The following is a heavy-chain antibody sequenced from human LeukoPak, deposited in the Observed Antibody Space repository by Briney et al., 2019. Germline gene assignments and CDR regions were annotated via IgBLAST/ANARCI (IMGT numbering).Heavy chain of an antibody. J-gene: IGHJ4*02. Sequence: GSLRLSCSASGFTFNNFPMSWVRQAPGKGLEWFSTIGSSDGRTYYAASVKGRFSISRDNSKNTLFLQMNSLRAEDAAIYYCARSQHGSYSDHWGQGTLVTVSS. CDR1: GFTFNNFP. CDR3: ARSQHGSYSDH. CDR2: IGSSDGRT. D-gene: IGHD1-1*01. V-gene: IGHV3-23*01.